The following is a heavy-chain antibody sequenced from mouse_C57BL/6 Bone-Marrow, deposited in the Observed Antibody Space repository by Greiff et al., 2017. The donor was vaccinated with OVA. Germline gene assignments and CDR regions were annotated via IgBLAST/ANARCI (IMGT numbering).Heavy chain of an antibody. CDR3: ARHEDGYYASYFDY. D-gene: IGHD2-3*01. CDR2: IYPGDGDT. Sequence: QVQLKESGPELVKPGASVKISCKASSYAFSSSWMNWVKQRPGKGLEWIGRIYPGDGDTNYNGKFKGKATLTAEQSSSTAYMQLSSLTSEDSAVYFCARHEDGYYASYFDYWGQGTTLTVSS. J-gene: IGHJ2*01. V-gene: IGHV1-82*01. CDR1: SYAFSSSW.